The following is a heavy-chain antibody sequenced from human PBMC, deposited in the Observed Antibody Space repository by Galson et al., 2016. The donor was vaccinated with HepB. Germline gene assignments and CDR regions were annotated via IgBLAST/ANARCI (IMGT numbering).Heavy chain of an antibody. CDR1: GFTFSSYA. V-gene: IGHV3-23*01. CDR3: AKDGFCSSASCYTWSIDY. Sequence: SLRLSCAASGFTFSSYAMSWVRQAPGKGLERVSAISGSGGSTYYADSVKGRFTISRDNSKNTLYLQMNSLRAEDTAVYHCAKDGFCSSASCYTWSIDYWGQGTLVTVSS. D-gene: IGHD2-2*02. J-gene: IGHJ4*02. CDR2: ISGSGGST.